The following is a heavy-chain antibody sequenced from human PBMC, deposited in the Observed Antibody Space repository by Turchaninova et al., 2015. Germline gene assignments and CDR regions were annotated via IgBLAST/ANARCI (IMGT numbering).Heavy chain of an antibody. Sequence: QVQLVQSGAEVKKPGASVKVSCKASGYTFTSNYMHWVRKAPGQGFDWMGIINPTDGSTSYPKKFQGSVTMTRDKSTSTVYMELGSLGSEDTSVYCCARDDFGSYPVDYWGQGTLVTVSS. CDR3: ARDDFGSYPVDY. CDR1: GYTFTSNY. J-gene: IGHJ4*02. D-gene: IGHD1-26*01. V-gene: IGHV1-46*01. CDR2: INPTDGST.